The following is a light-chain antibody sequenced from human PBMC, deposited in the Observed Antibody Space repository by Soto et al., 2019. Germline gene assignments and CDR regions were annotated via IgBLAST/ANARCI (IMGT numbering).Light chain of an antibody. CDR3: HQYNSWPRGT. V-gene: IGKV3-11*01. J-gene: IGKJ3*01. CDR1: QSVSSY. CDR2: EAS. Sequence: EIVLTQSPATLSLSPGERATLSCRASQSVSSYLAWYQQKPGQAPRLLMYEASNRATGIPARFSGGGSGTDFTLTISSLEPEDFAVYYCHQYNSWPRGTFGPGTKVEIK.